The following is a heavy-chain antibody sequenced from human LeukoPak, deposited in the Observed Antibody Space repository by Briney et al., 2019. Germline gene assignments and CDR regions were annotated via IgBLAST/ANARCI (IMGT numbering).Heavy chain of an antibody. V-gene: IGHV3-23*01. CDR3: ASNYGG. CDR1: GFTFNNYA. Sequence: GGSLRLSCAASGFTFNNYAMSWVRQAPGKGLEWVSTINHNGGRTYYADSLEGRFAISRDNSKNSLSLQMNSLRAEDTAVYYCASNYGGWGQGTLVTVSS. CDR2: INHNGGRT. J-gene: IGHJ4*02. D-gene: IGHD4-11*01.